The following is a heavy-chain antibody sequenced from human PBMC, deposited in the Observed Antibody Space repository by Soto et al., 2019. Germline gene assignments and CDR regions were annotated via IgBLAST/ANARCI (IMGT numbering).Heavy chain of an antibody. CDR1: GFTFSSYS. CDR3: ARDHGMDCSGGSCYFFDY. CDR2: ISSSSSYI. V-gene: IGHV3-21*01. J-gene: IGHJ4*02. Sequence: GGSLRLSCAASGFTFSSYSMNWVRQAPGKGLEWVSSISSSSSYIYYADSVKGRFTISRDNAKNSLYLQMNSLRAEDTAVYYCARDHGMDCSGGSCYFFDYWGQGTLVTVSS. D-gene: IGHD2-15*01.